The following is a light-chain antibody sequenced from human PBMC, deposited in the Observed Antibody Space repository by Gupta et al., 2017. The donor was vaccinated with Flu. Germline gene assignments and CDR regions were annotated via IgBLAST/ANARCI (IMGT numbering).Light chain of an antibody. J-gene: IGLJ1*01. Sequence: QSALTHPPSASGSPGQSVTISCTGTSSDVGGYNYVSWYQQHPGTAPKVMIYEVSKRPSGVPDRFSGSKSGNTASRTVSGLQAEDEADYYCSSYAGNSYVFGTGTKVTVL. CDR3: SSYAGNSYV. CDR1: SSDVGGYNY. V-gene: IGLV2-8*01. CDR2: EVS.